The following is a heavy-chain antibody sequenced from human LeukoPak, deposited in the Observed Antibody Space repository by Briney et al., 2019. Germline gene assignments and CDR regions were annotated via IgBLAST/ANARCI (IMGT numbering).Heavy chain of an antibody. D-gene: IGHD3-22*01. CDR3: ARGIADSSGYYYRWFDP. CDR1: GGSISSSSYY. CDR2: IHYSGST. J-gene: IGHJ5*02. V-gene: IGHV4-39*01. Sequence: SETLSLTCTVSGGSISSSSYYWGWIRQPPGKGLEWIGSIHYSGSTYYNPSLKSRVTISVDTSKNQFSLKLSSVTAADTAVYYCARGIADSSGYYYRWFDPWGQGTLVTVSS.